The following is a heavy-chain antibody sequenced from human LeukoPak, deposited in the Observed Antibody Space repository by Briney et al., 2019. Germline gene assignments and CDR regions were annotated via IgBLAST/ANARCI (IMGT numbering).Heavy chain of an antibody. V-gene: IGHV3-30*18. CDR2: ISYDGSNK. D-gene: IGHD6-19*01. Sequence: GGSLRLSCAASGFTFSSYGMHWVRQAPGKGLEWVAVISYDGSNKYYADSVKGRFTISRDNSKNTLYLQMNSLRVEDTAVYYCAKELTNGWPFGPWGQGTLVTVSS. CDR3: AKELTNGWPFGP. J-gene: IGHJ5*02. CDR1: GFTFSSYG.